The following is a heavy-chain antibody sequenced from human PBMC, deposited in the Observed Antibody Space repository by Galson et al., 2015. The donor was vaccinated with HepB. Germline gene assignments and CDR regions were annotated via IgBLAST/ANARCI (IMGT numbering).Heavy chain of an antibody. D-gene: IGHD3-22*01. J-gene: IGHJ3*02. CDR1: GFTFSSYS. V-gene: IGHV3-21*01. CDR3: ARDLRRSLVVILPDAFDI. CDR2: ISSSSSYI. Sequence: SLRLSCAASGFTFSSYSMNWVRQAPGKGLEWVSSISSSSSYIYYADSVKGRFTISRDNAKNSLYLQMNSLRAEDTAVYYCARDLRRSLVVILPDAFDIWGQGTMVTVSS.